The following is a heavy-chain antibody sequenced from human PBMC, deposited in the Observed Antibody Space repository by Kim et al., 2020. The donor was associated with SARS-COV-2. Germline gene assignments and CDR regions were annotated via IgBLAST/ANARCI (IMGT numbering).Heavy chain of an antibody. CDR1: GFTVSSNY. J-gene: IGHJ3*02. CDR3: AIRSGWYGSRAFDI. CDR2: IYSGGST. V-gene: IGHV3-53*01. D-gene: IGHD6-19*01. Sequence: GGSLRLSCAASGFTVSSNYMSWVRQAPGKGLEWVSVIYSGGSTYYADSVKGRFTISRDNSKNTLYLQMNSLRAEDTAVYYCAIRSGWYGSRAFDIWGQGTMVTVSS.